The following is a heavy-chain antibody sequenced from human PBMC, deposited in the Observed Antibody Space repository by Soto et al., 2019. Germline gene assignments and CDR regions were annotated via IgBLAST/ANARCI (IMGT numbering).Heavy chain of an antibody. V-gene: IGHV4-31*03. CDR2: IYYSVST. D-gene: IGHD1-26*01. CDR3: AKTGPGSYLSLDY. J-gene: IGHJ4*02. CDR1: GVSITSGGYY. Sequence: QVQLQESGPGLVKPSQTLSLTCPVAGVSITSGGYYWSWIRQHAGKGMGWIGYIYYSVSTYYNPSLKRRFTISVATSKTQFSRKLSSGTAADTAGYYCAKTGPGSYLSLDYWGQGTLVTVSS.